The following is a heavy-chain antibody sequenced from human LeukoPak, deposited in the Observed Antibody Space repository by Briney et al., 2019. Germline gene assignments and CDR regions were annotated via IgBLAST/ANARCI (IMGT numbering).Heavy chain of an antibody. CDR2: LNSVGSRT. CDR3: ARVFGDGSYPEPFDY. D-gene: IGHD3-16*01. Sequence: GGSRTLAWAADGSTSSRYWMYWVRQVHGNGMVWVSRLNSVGSRTKYADSVKGRFIMPRDNPENTPYLQMNSLRAEDTAVYYCARVFGDGSYPEPFDYWGQGTLVTVSS. CDR1: GSTSSRYW. V-gene: IGHV3-74*03. J-gene: IGHJ4*02.